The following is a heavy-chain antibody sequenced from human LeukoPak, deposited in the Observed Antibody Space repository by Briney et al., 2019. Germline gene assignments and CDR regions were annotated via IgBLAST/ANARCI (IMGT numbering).Heavy chain of an antibody. CDR1: GFTFSSYW. D-gene: IGHD6-13*01. CDR3: ARDFAAEAADYYYMDV. CDR2: IKQDGSEK. J-gene: IGHJ6*03. Sequence: GGSLRLSCAASGFTFSSYWMSWVRQAPGKGLEWVANIKQDGSEKHYVDSVKGRFTISRDNAKNSLYLQMNSLRAEDTAVYYCARDFAAEAADYYYMDVWGKGTTVTVSS. V-gene: IGHV3-7*03.